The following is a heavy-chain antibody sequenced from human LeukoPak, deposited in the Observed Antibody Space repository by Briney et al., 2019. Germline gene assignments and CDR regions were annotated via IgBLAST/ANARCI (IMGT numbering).Heavy chain of an antibody. CDR2: IKSKTDGGTT. D-gene: IGHD6-13*01. J-gene: IGHJ5*02. CDR1: GFTFSNAW. CDR3: TTDGEIAAAGTGWFDP. Sequence: PGGSLRLSCTVSGFTFSNAWMSWVRQAPGKGLEWVGRIKSKTDGGTTDYAAPVKGRFTISRDDSKNALYLQMNSLKTEDTAVHYCTTDGEIAAAGTGWFDPWGQGTLVTVSS. V-gene: IGHV3-15*01.